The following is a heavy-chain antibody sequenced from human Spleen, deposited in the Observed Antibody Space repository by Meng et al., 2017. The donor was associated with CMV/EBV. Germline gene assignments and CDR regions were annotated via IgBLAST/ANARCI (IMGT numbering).Heavy chain of an antibody. Sequence: SLTCAGSGAPINSYIGWSWVRQPPGKGLEWIGEIYQSGSTNYNPSLKSRVTISMDKSKNQFSLNLSSVTAADTAFYYCASSPNQDPGPWGQGTLVTVSS. D-gene: IGHD1-14*01. V-gene: IGHV4-4*02. J-gene: IGHJ5*02. CDR3: ASSPNQDPGP. CDR1: GAPINSYIG. CDR2: IYQSGST.